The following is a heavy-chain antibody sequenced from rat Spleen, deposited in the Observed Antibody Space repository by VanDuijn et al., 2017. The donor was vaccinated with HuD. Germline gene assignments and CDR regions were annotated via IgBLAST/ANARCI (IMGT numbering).Heavy chain of an antibody. CDR2: ISSDGSLT. CDR3: ARHVTTEGIPGYFDY. V-gene: IGHV5-7*01. Sequence: EVQLVESGGGLVQPGRSLKLSCAASGFTFSDYNMAWVRQAPKKGLEWVATISSDGSLTYYRDSVKGRFTISRDNAKSTLYLQMDSLRSEDTATYYCARHVTTEGIPGYFDYWGQGVMVTVSS. D-gene: IGHD1-11*01. CDR1: GFTFSDYN. J-gene: IGHJ2*01.